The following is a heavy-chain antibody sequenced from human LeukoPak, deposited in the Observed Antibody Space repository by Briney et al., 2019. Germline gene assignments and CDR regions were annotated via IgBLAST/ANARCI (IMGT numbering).Heavy chain of an antibody. D-gene: IGHD5-12*01. Sequence: SQTLSLTCTVSGGSMSSYYWSWIRQPPGKGLEWTGYIYQNGRTNYNPSLKSRVTISVDTSKNHFSLNLTSVTAADTAVYFCAREDRNGNSGYAIGDWGQGILVTVSS. J-gene: IGHJ4*02. CDR3: AREDRNGNSGYAIGD. CDR2: IYQNGRT. CDR1: GGSMSSYY. V-gene: IGHV4-59*01.